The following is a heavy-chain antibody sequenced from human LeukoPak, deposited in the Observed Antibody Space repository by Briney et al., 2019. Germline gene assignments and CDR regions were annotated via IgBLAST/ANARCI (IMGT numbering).Heavy chain of an antibody. J-gene: IGHJ6*02. Sequence: GGSLRLSCAASGFTFSSYAMSWVRQAPGKGLEWVSAISGSGSSTYYADSVKGRFTISRDNSKNTLYLQMNSLRAEDTAVYYCAKGSSPPLTMVRGVIINYYYYGMDVWGQGTTVTVSS. CDR3: AKGSSPPLTMVRGVIINYYYYGMDV. CDR1: GFTFSSYA. CDR2: ISGSGSST. V-gene: IGHV3-23*01. D-gene: IGHD3-10*01.